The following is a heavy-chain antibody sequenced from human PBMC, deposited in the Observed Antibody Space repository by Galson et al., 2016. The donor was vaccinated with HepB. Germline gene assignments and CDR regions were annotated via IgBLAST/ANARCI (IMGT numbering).Heavy chain of an antibody. CDR2: ISRDGTST. J-gene: IGHJ4*02. CDR3: AKSTLRGVINWDY. V-gene: IGHV3-74*01. D-gene: IGHD3-10*01. Sequence: SLRLSCAASGFTFSSYWMHWVRQDQGKGLVWVSRISRDGTSTNYADSVQGRFTISRDNAKNTLFLQMNSLRAEDTAVYYCAKSTLRGVINWDYWGQGTLDTVSS. CDR1: GFTFSSYW.